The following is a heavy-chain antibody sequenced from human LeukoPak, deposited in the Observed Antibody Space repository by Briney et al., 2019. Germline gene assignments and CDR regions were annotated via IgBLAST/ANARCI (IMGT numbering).Heavy chain of an antibody. J-gene: IGHJ4*02. CDR1: GFTFSSYW. D-gene: IGHD3-22*01. CDR2: IKQDGSEK. CDR3: ARESRDYYYDSRRNIDY. V-gene: IGHV3-7*01. Sequence: PGGSLRLSCAASGFTFSSYWMSWVRQAPGKGLEWVANIKQDGSEKYYVDSVKGRFTISRDNAKNSLYLQMNSLRAEDTAVYYCARESRDYYYDSRRNIDYWGQGTLVTVSS.